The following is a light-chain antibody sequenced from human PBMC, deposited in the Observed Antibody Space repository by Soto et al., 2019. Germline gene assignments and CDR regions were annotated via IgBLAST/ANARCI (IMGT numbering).Light chain of an antibody. CDR2: DAS. CDR1: QSISRG. CDR3: QHYSSVWA. J-gene: IGKJ1*01. Sequence: DINMTQSPSTLSSSVGDRVTITCRASQSISRGLAWYQQKPGKAPNLLIYDASTLESGVPSRFSGSGSGTEFTLTISCLHPDDFATYYCQHYSSVWAFGQGTKVDI. V-gene: IGKV1-5*01.